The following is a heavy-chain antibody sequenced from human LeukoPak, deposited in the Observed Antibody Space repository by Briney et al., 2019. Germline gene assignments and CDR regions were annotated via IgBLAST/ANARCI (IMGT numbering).Heavy chain of an antibody. J-gene: IGHJ4*02. CDR2: ISFDGSNK. CDR1: GFTFRSYG. V-gene: IGHV3-30*18. Sequence: GGSLRLSCAASGFTFRSYGMHWVRQAPGKGLEWVAVISFDGSNKYYGDAVRGRFTISRDNSKNTLYLQLNSLRAEDTAIYYCAKESPTYREFDYWGQGTLVTVSS. CDR3: AKESPTYREFDY. D-gene: IGHD2/OR15-2a*01.